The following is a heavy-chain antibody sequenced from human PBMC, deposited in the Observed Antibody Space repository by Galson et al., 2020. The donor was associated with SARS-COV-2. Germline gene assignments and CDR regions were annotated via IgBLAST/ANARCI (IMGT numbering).Heavy chain of an antibody. CDR3: ARALGGVIVSAFDI. CDR1: GSTISNYA. Sequence: GESLKISCAASGSTISNYAMHWVRKAPGKGLEWKAVISYDGSNKYYADSVKGRFTISSDNSKNTLYLQMNSLRAEDTAVYYCARALGGVIVSAFDIWGQGTMVTVSS. V-gene: IGHV3-30*04. CDR2: ISYDGSNK. D-gene: IGHD3-16*02. J-gene: IGHJ3*02.